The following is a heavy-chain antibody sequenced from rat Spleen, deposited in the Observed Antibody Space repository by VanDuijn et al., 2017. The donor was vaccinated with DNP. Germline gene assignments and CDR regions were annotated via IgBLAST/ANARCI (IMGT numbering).Heavy chain of an antibody. CDR2: IWSGGST. Sequence: QVQLKESGPGLVQPSQTLSLTCTVSGFSLTSNTVSWVRQSPGKGLEWMGTIWSGGSTDYNPTFKFRLSISRDTSKSQVFLKMNSLQNEDTAIYFCTRTGSYKSGYFFDYWGQGVMVTVSS. D-gene: IGHD4-3*01. V-gene: IGHV2-15*01. CDR3: TRTGSYKSGYFFDY. CDR1: GFSLTSNT. J-gene: IGHJ2*01.